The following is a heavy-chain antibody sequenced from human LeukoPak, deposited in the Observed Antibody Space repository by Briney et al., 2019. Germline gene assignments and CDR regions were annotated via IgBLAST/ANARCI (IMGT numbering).Heavy chain of an antibody. D-gene: IGHD2/OR15-2a*01. Sequence: GGSLRLSCAASGFTFSSYWMHWVRQPPGKGLVWVSCINSHGSTTSYADSVKGRFTISRDNAKNTLYLQMNSLRAEDTAVYYCASTFEEWGDAFDIWGQGTMVTVSS. CDR2: INSHGSTT. V-gene: IGHV3-74*01. CDR1: GFTFSSYW. J-gene: IGHJ3*02. CDR3: ASTFEEWGDAFDI.